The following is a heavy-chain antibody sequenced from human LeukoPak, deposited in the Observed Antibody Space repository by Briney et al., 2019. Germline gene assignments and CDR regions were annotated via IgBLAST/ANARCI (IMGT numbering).Heavy chain of an antibody. D-gene: IGHD6-6*01. CDR3: ARDVLAARPLVGWFDP. Sequence: ASVKVSCKASGYTFTGYYMHWVRQAPGQGLEWMGRINPNSGDTNYAQKFQGRVTMTRDTSISTAYMELSRLRSDDTAVYYCARDVLAARPLVGWFDPWGQGTLVTVSS. CDR1: GYTFTGYY. V-gene: IGHV1-2*06. CDR2: INPNSGDT. J-gene: IGHJ5*02.